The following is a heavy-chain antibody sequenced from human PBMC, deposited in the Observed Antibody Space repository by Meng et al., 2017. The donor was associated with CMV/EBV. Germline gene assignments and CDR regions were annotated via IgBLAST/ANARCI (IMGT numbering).Heavy chain of an antibody. CDR3: ARLNRIPIVVVPAAIGPFDY. CDR2: IYYSGST. D-gene: IGHD2-2*01. CDR1: SSSY. V-gene: IGHV4-39*01. Sequence: SSSYWGWIRQPPGKGLEWIGSIYYSGSTYYNPSLKSRVTISVDTSKNQFSLKLSSVTAADTAVYYCARLNRIPIVVVPAAIGPFDYWGQGTLVTVSS. J-gene: IGHJ4*02.